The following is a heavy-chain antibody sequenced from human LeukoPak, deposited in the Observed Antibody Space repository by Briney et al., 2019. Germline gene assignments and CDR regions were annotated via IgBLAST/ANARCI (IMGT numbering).Heavy chain of an antibody. V-gene: IGHV1-46*01. Sequence: ASVKVSCKASGYTFTSYYMHRVRQAPGQGLEWMGIINPSGGSTSYAQKFQGRVTMTRDTSTSTVYMELSSLRSEDTAVYYCARERITIFGVGYIYYYYYGMDVWGQGTTVTVSS. D-gene: IGHD3-3*01. J-gene: IGHJ6*02. CDR2: INPSGGST. CDR3: ARERITIFGVGYIYYYYYGMDV. CDR1: GYTFTSYY.